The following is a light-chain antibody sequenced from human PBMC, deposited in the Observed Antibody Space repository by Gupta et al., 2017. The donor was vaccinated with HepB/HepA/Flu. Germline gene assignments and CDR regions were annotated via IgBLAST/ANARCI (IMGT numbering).Light chain of an antibody. J-gene: IGKJ2*01. CDR1: QSVSSY. Sequence: EIVLTHSPAPLSLSPGERATLSCRASQSVSSYLAWYQQKPGQAPRLLIYDASNRATGIPARFSGSGSGTDFTLTISSLEPEDFAVYYCQQRYNWLYTFGQGTKLEIK. CDR3: QQRYNWLYT. CDR2: DAS. V-gene: IGKV3-11*01.